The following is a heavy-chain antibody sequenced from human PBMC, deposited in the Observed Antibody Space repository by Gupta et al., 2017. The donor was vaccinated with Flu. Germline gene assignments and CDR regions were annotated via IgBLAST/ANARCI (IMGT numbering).Heavy chain of an antibody. J-gene: IGHJ4*02. CDR3: VKDRGRRGPVY. D-gene: IGHD3-10*01. CDR2: ISVSVGST. CDR1: GFTFSEYG. V-gene: IGHV3-23*01. Sequence: EVQLLESGGGLVQPGGSLRLSCAASGFTFSEYGMNWLRKAPGRGLEWVSEISVSVGSTYYADSVKGRFTISRDNSKNTLSLQMSSLKVEDTAVYYCVKDRGRRGPVYGGQGTLVTVSS.